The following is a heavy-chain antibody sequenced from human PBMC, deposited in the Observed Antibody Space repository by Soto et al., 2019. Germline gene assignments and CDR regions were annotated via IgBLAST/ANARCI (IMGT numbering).Heavy chain of an antibody. V-gene: IGHV3-15*07. J-gene: IGHJ4*02. CDR1: GFTFSNAW. CDR2: IKSKTDGGTT. D-gene: IGHD6-19*01. Sequence: GGSXRLSCAASGFTFSNAWMNWVRQAPGKGLEWVGRIKSKTDGGTTDYAAPVKGRFTISRDDSKNTLYLQMNSLKTEDTAVYYCTTDPGIAVAGTFTGYWGQGTLVTVSS. CDR3: TTDPGIAVAGTFTGY.